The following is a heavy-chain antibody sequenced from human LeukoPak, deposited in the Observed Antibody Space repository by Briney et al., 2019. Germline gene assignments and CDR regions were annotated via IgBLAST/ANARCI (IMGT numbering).Heavy chain of an antibody. J-gene: IGHJ6*02. V-gene: IGHV3-23*01. CDR2: ISGSGGST. Sequence: GGSLRLSCAASGFTFSSYAMSWVRQAPGKGLEWVSAISGSGGSTYYADSVKGRFTISRDNSKNTLSLQMNSLRAEDTAVYYCAKNRWSYPYSYGMDVWGQGTTVTVSS. CDR3: AKNRWSYPYSYGMDV. D-gene: IGHD2-15*01. CDR1: GFTFSSYA.